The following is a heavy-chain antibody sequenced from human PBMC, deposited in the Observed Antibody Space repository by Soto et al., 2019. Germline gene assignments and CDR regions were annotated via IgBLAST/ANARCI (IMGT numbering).Heavy chain of an antibody. CDR3: ASRPQYCSGGSCYSFSDY. J-gene: IGHJ4*02. Sequence: QVQLVQSGAEVKKPGSSVKVSCKASGGTFSSYAISWVRQAPGQGLEWMGGIIPIFGTANYAQKFQGRVTITADESTSTAYMELSSLRSEDTAVYYCASRPQYCSGGSCYSFSDYWGQGTLVTVSS. CDR2: IIPIFGTA. CDR1: GGTFSSYA. D-gene: IGHD2-15*01. V-gene: IGHV1-69*12.